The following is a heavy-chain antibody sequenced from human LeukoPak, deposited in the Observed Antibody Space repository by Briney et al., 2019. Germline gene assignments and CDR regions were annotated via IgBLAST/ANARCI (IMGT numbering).Heavy chain of an antibody. CDR3: ARDLRKSADYYFDY. Sequence: GGSLRLSCAASGFTFSSYSMNWVRQAPGKGLEWVSSISSSSSYIYYADSVKGRFTISRDNAKNSLYLQMNSLRVEDTAMYYCARDLRKSADYYFDYWGQGTLVTVSS. CDR1: GFTFSSYS. V-gene: IGHV3-21*01. CDR2: ISSSSSYI. J-gene: IGHJ4*02. D-gene: IGHD3/OR15-3a*01.